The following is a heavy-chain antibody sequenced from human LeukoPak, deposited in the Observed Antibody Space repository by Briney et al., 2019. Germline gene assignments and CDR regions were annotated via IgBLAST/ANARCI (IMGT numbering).Heavy chain of an antibody. Sequence: SGTLSLTCTVSGGSISSYYWSWIRQPAGKGLEWIGRIYSSGSTNYSPSLKSRVTMSVDMSRNQFSLKLSSVTAADTAVYYCARVSPGGNSDYLGQGTLVTVSS. V-gene: IGHV4-4*07. D-gene: IGHD4-23*01. CDR3: ARVSPGGNSDY. CDR2: IYSSGST. J-gene: IGHJ4*02. CDR1: GGSISSYY.